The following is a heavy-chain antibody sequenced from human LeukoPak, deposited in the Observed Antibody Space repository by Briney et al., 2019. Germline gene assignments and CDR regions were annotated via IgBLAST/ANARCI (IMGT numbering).Heavy chain of an antibody. D-gene: IGHD6-13*01. CDR3: ARGAYSSSFTRPYGMDV. CDR2: IYSGGST. V-gene: IGHV3-66*01. J-gene: IGHJ6*02. CDR1: GFTVSSNY. Sequence: QPGGSLRLSCAASGFTVSSNYMSWVRQAPGKGLEWVSVIYSGGSTYYADSVKGRFTISRDNSKNTLYLHMNSLRAEDTAVYYCARGAYSSSFTRPYGMDVWGQGTTVTVSS.